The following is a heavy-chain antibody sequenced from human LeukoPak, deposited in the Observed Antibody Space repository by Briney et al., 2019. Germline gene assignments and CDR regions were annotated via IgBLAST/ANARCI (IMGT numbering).Heavy chain of an antibody. V-gene: IGHV3-23*01. CDR1: GFTFSSYD. Sequence: GGSLRLSCAASGFTFSSYDMSWVRQAPGEGLEWVSAISGSGGSTYYADSVKGRFTISRDNSKNTLYLQMNSLRAEDTAVYYCAKDETAYYYYYMDVWGKGTTVTISS. J-gene: IGHJ6*03. CDR2: ISGSGGST. CDR3: AKDETAYYYYYMDV.